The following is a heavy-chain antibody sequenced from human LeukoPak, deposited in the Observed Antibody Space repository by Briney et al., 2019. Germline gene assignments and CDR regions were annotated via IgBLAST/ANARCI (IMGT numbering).Heavy chain of an antibody. CDR3: ARSDYGSGNYYWSLDY. D-gene: IGHD3-10*01. CDR2: IHHSGSA. V-gene: IGHV4-34*01. J-gene: IGHJ4*02. CDR1: GGSFSGYY. Sequence: SETLSLTCAVYGGSFSGYYWSWIRQPPGKGLEWIAEIHHSGSANYNPSLKSRVTISIDTSKNQFSLKLSSVTAADTAVYYCARSDYGSGNYYWSLDYWGQGTLVTVSS.